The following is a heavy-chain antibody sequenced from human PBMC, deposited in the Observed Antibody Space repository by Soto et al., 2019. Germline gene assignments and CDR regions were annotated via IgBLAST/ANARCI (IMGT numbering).Heavy chain of an antibody. D-gene: IGHD6-6*01. Sequence: SDTMSLTCTVSGGSIMSSYWSWIRQTAGKGLEWIGRIYTSGSTNYNPSLKSRVTMSVDTSKNQFSLKLSSVTAADTAVYYCARASIPSIAAIDPWGQGTLVTVSS. J-gene: IGHJ5*02. V-gene: IGHV4-4*07. CDR1: GGSIMSSY. CDR2: IYTSGST. CDR3: ARASIPSIAAIDP.